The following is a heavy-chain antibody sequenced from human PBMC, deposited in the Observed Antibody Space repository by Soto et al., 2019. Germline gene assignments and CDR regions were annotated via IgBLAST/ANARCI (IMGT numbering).Heavy chain of an antibody. Sequence: SETLSLTCAVYGGSFSCYYWIWIRQPPGKGLEWIGEINHSGSTNYNPSLKSRVTISVDTSKNQFSLKLSSVTAADTAVYYCARGDYYYDSSGYYGYFDYWGQGTLVTVSS. D-gene: IGHD3-22*01. J-gene: IGHJ4*02. CDR3: ARGDYYYDSSGYYGYFDY. CDR1: GGSFSCYY. V-gene: IGHV4-34*01. CDR2: INHSGST.